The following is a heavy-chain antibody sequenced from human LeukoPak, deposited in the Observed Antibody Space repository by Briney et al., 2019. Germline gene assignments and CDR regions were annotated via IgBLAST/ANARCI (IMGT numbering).Heavy chain of an antibody. D-gene: IGHD2-2*02. CDR3: ARRYCNSTSCYNFDY. J-gene: IGHJ4*02. Sequence: ASVKVSCKASGYTFTSYYMHWVRQAPGQGLEWMGWINPNSGGTNYAQKFQGRVTMTRDTSISTAYMELSRLRSDDTAVYYCARRYCNSTSCYNFDYWGQGTLVTVSS. CDR1: GYTFTSYY. CDR2: INPNSGGT. V-gene: IGHV1-2*02.